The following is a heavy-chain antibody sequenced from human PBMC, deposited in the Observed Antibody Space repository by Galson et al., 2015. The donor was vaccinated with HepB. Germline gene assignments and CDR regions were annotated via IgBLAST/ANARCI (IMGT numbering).Heavy chain of an antibody. Sequence: SLRLSCAASGFTFSSYGMHWVRQAPGKGLEWVAVISYDGSDKHYADSVKGRFTISRDNSKNTLYLQMNSLKAEDTAVYYCTELTSGYWGQGTLVTVSS. V-gene: IGHV3-30*03. CDR1: GFTFSSYG. CDR2: ISYDGSDK. D-gene: IGHD1-7*01. J-gene: IGHJ4*02. CDR3: TELTSGY.